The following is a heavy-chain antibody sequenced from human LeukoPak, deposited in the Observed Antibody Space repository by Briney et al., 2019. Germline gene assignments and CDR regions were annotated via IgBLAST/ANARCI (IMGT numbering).Heavy chain of an antibody. V-gene: IGHV4-34*01. D-gene: IGHD2-2*01. CDR2: INHSGST. Sequence: SETLSLTCAVYGGSFSGYYWSWIRQPPGKGLEWIGEINHSGSTNYNPSLKSRVTISVDTSKNQFSLKLSSETAADTAVYYCARVVPAAMRAEYFQHWGQGTLVTVSS. J-gene: IGHJ1*01. CDR1: GGSFSGYY. CDR3: ARVVPAAMRAEYFQH.